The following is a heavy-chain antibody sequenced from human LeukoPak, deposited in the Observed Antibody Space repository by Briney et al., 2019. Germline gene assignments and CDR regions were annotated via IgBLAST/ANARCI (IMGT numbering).Heavy chain of an antibody. CDR3: ARDPAVLAAAGLDY. CDR2: IWYDGSNK. CDR1: GFTFSSYG. J-gene: IGHJ4*02. D-gene: IGHD6-13*01. V-gene: IGHV3-33*01. Sequence: GRSLRLSCAASGFTFSSYGMHWVRQAPGKGLEWVAVIWYDGSNKYYADSVKGRFTISRDNSKNTLYLQMNSLRAEDTAVYYCARDPAVLAAAGLDYWGQGTLVTVSS.